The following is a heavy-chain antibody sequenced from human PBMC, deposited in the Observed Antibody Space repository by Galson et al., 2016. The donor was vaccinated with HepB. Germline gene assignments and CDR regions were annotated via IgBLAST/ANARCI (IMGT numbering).Heavy chain of an antibody. CDR3: AKDKWIEPSGGMDV. V-gene: IGHV3-9*01. Sequence: LRLSCAASGFTFDDYGMNWVRQVPGKGLEWVSGISWDSGKIGYADSVKGRFTISRDNAKNSLFLQMKSLRVEDTALYYCAKDKWIEPSGGMDVWGQGITVTVSS. CDR1: GFTFDDYG. J-gene: IGHJ6*02. CDR2: ISWDSGKI. D-gene: IGHD5-18*01.